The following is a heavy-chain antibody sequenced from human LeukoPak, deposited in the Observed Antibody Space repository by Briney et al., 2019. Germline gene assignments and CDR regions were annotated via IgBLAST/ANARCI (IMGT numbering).Heavy chain of an antibody. V-gene: IGHV4-34*01. CDR2: INHSGST. CDR1: GGSFSGYY. Sequence: TSETLSLTCAVYGGSFSGYYWSWIRQPPGKGLEWIGEINHSGSTNYNPSLKSRVTISVDTSKNQFSLKLSSVTAADTAVYYCARGLAPHRRFYYGSGSPFYPARYFDLWGRGTLVTVSS. J-gene: IGHJ2*01. D-gene: IGHD3-10*01. CDR3: ARGLAPHRRFYYGSGSPFYPARYFDL.